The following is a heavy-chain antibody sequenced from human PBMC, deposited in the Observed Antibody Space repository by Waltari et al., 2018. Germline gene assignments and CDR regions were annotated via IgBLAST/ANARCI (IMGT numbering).Heavy chain of an antibody. Sequence: QVQLQESGQGLVKPSGTLSLTCAVSGDSISGNYWWSWVRQSPEKGLEWIVQVYHIGKTHYNPSLQSRVTILVDKPKNQFSLNLNSVTAADTAVYYCAGDRAIGLFFDYWGRGTLVTVSS. CDR2: VYHIGKT. V-gene: IGHV4-4*02. J-gene: IGHJ4*02. CDR1: GDSISGNYW. D-gene: IGHD2-2*01. CDR3: AGDRAIGLFFDY.